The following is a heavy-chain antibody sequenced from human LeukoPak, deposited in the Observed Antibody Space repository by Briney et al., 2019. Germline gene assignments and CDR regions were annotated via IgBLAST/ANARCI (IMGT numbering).Heavy chain of an antibody. V-gene: IGHV4-34*01. CDR3: ARGGLPRRLVPFDY. CDR2: INHSGST. CDR1: GGSFSGYY. Sequence: SETLSLACAVYGGSFSGYYWSWLRQPPGKGLEWIGEINHSGSTNYNPSLKSRVTISVDTSKNQFSLKLSSVTAADTAVYYCARGGLPRRLVPFDYWGQGTLVTVSS. J-gene: IGHJ4*02. D-gene: IGHD6-19*01.